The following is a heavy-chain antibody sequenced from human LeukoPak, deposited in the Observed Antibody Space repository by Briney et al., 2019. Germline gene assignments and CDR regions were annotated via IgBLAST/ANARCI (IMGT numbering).Heavy chain of an antibody. V-gene: IGHV4-59*12. Sequence: SETLSLTCTVSGGSIRSYYWGWVRQPPGKALEWIGNIFYSGSTYYSPSLKSRVTISLDTSRNQFSLKLNSVTAADTAVYYCAKSNGYGLIDIWGQGTMVTVSS. CDR3: AKSNGYGLIDI. D-gene: IGHD3-22*01. CDR1: GGSIRSYY. J-gene: IGHJ3*02. CDR2: IFYSGST.